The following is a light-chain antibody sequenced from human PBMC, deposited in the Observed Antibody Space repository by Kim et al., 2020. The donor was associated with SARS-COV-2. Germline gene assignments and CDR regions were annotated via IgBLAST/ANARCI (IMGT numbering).Light chain of an antibody. CDR3: QQYDSYSGT. J-gene: IGKJ1*01. CDR1: QSISCS. V-gene: IGKV1-5*01. Sequence: ASVGNIFTTTCQSSQSISCSWAWCQQKPGKAPKLLIYDASTLESGVPTRFSGSGSWTEFTLTISSLQPDDFATYYCQQYDSYSGTFGQGTKVDIK. CDR2: DAS.